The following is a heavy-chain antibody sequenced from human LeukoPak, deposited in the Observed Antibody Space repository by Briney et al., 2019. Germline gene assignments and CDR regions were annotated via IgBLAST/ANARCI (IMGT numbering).Heavy chain of an antibody. V-gene: IGHV4-59*01. J-gene: IGHJ4*02. CDR1: GGSISGYY. CDR2: IYYSGSN. Sequence: KPSETLSLTCSVSGGSISGYYWSWIRQPPGKGLAWIGYIYYSGSNNYNPSLESRVAISVDTSKNQFSLKLSFVTVADTAVYYCARSVSSAIVGAYLDHWGQGTLVTVSS. CDR3: ARSVSSAIVGAYLDH. D-gene: IGHD1-26*01.